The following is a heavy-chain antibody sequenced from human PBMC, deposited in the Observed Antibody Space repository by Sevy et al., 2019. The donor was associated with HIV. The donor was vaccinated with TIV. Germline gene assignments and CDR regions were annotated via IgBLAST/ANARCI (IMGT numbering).Heavy chain of an antibody. J-gene: IGHJ1*01. CDR1: GLTFSSYW. D-gene: IGHD2-2*01. Sequence: GGSLRLSCAASGLTFSSYWMTWVRQAPGKGLEWVANINQGGGQEYYVDSVMGRFTISRDNAKNSLYLQISSLRAEDTAVYYCATILPAGVPAEYFQHWGQGTLVTVSS. V-gene: IGHV3-7*01. CDR2: INQGGGQE. CDR3: ATILPAGVPAEYFQH.